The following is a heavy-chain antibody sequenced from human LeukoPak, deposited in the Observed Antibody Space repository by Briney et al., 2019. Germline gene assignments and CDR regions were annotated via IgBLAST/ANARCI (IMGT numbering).Heavy chain of an antibody. J-gene: IGHJ4*02. CDR2: ISAYNGNT. V-gene: IGHV1-18*01. CDR3: ARGASRSFDY. CDR1: GYTLRSYG. Sequence: ASVKVSCKASGYTLRSYGITWVRQAAGQGHEWMGWISAYNGNTKYPQKLQGRVTMTRTTSISTAYMELSSLRSEDTAVYYCARGASRSFDYWGQGTLLTVSS.